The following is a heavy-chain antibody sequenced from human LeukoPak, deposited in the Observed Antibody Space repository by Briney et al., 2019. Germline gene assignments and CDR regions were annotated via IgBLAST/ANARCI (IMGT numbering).Heavy chain of an antibody. CDR3: ARVFVRGSYRTDPFDY. J-gene: IGHJ4*02. Sequence: PGGSLRLSCAASGFTFSSHAMSWVRQAPGKGLEWVSAISGSGGSTYYADSVKGRFTISRDNSKNTLYLQMNSLRAEDTAVYYCARVFVRGSYRTDPFDYWGQGTLVTVSS. CDR2: ISGSGGST. V-gene: IGHV3-23*01. CDR1: GFTFSSHA. D-gene: IGHD3-16*02.